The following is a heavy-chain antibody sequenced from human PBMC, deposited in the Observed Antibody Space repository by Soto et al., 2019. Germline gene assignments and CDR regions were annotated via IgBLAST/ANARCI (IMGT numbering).Heavy chain of an antibody. V-gene: IGHV4-38-2*01. Sequence: PSETLSLTCAVSGYSISSGYYWGWIRQPPGKGLEWIGSIYHSGSTYYNPSLKSRVTISVDTSKNQFSLKLSSVTAADTAADYFARGGRGDYGDSDNWCDLWGQGPLVTVSS. D-gene: IGHD4-17*01. CDR1: GYSISSGYY. J-gene: IGHJ5*02. CDR3: ARGGRGDYGDSDNWCDL. CDR2: IYHSGST.